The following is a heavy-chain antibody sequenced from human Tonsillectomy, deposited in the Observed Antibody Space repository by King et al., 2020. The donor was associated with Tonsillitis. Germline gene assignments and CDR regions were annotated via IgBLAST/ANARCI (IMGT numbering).Heavy chain of an antibody. Sequence: VQLVQSGGGVVQPGRSLRLSCAASGFTFSNYGMHWVRQAPGKGLEWVALIAYDASYENYADSVKGRFAISRDNSKNTLYLEMNSLRVEDTAVYYCAKDGIALSDWYFDLWGSGTLVTVSS. J-gene: IGHJ2*01. D-gene: IGHD3-16*02. CDR2: IAYDASYE. CDR3: AKDGIALSDWYFDL. CDR1: GFTFSNYG. V-gene: IGHV3-30*18.